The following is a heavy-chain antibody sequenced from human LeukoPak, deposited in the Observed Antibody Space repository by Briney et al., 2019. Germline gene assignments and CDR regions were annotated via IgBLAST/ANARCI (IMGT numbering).Heavy chain of an antibody. CDR2: INHSGST. J-gene: IGHJ5*02. CDR3: ARGPAYYYGSGRYNWFDP. CDR1: GGSFSGYY. D-gene: IGHD3-10*01. V-gene: IGHV4-34*01. Sequence: SETLSLTCAVYGGSFSGYYWSWIRQPPGKGLEWIGEINHSGSTNYNPSLKSRVTISVDTSKNQFSLKLSSVTAADTAVYYCARGPAYYYGSGRYNWFDPWGQGTLVIVSS.